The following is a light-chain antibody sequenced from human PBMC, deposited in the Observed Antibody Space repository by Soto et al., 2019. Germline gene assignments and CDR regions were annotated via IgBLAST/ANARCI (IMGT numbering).Light chain of an antibody. CDR3: QSYDSSLSGSEV. CDR1: SSDVGGYNY. Sequence: QSVLTQPASVSGSPGQSITTSCTGTSSDVGGYNYVSWYQQHPGKAPKLMIYEVINRPSGVSNRFSGSRSGNTASLAITGLQAEDEADYYCQSYDSSLSGSEVFGTGTKVTVL. V-gene: IGLV2-14*01. CDR2: EVI. J-gene: IGLJ1*01.